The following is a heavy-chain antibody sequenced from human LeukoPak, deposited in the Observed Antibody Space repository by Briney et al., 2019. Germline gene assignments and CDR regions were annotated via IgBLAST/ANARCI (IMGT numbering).Heavy chain of an antibody. Sequence: SETLSLTCTVSGGSISSSSYSWGWIRQPPGKGLEWIESIYYSGRTYYKPSLKRRVTISVDTSKKQFSLKLSSVTAADTAVYYCARYASGGIAAPPSDYWGQGTVVTVSS. J-gene: IGHJ4*02. D-gene: IGHD6-13*01. V-gene: IGHV4-39*07. CDR1: GGSISSSSYS. CDR2: IYYSGRT. CDR3: ARYASGGIAAPPSDY.